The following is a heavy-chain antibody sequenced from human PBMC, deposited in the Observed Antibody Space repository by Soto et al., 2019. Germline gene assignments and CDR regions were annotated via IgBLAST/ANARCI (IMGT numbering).Heavy chain of an antibody. D-gene: IGHD5-12*01. CDR1: GGTFSSYA. CDR3: ARDRGDGYNSVDY. CDR2: IIPIFGTA. J-gene: IGHJ4*02. V-gene: IGHV1-69*06. Sequence: SVKVSCKASGGTFSSYAISWVRQAPGQGLEWMGGIIPIFGTANYAQKFQGRVTITADKSTSTAYMELSSLRSEDTAVYYCARDRGDGYNSVDYWGQGTLVTVSS.